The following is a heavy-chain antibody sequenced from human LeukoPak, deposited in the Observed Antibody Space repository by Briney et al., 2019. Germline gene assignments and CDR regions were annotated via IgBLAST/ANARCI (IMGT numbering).Heavy chain of an antibody. CDR1: GYTFTSYD. CDR3: ARITYDFWSGYYMPDDP. D-gene: IGHD3-3*01. CDR2: TSIYNGNT. J-gene: IGHJ5*02. Sequence: ASVKVSCKASGYTFTSYDISWVRQAPGQGLEWMGWTSIYNGNTDYAQKLRGRVTMTTDTSTSTAYMELRSLRSDDTAVYYCARITYDFWSGYYMPDDPWGQGTLVTVSS. V-gene: IGHV1-18*01.